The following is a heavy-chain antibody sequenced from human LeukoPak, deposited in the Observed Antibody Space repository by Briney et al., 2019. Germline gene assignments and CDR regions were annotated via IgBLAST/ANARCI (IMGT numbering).Heavy chain of an antibody. V-gene: IGHV3-66*01. CDR3: ARDGDILTVDY. CDR2: IYSGGST. CDR1: GFTFSSYA. J-gene: IGHJ4*02. D-gene: IGHD3-9*01. Sequence: PGGSLRLSCAASGFTFSSYAMSWVRQAPGKGLEWVSVIYSGGSTYYADSVKGRFTISRDNSKNTLYLQMNSLRAEDTAVYYCARDGDILTVDYWGQGTLVTVSS.